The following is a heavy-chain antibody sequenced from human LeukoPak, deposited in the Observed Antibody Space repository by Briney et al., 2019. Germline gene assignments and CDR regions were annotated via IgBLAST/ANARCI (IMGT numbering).Heavy chain of an antibody. CDR1: GLTFSSAW. J-gene: IGHJ4*02. Sequence: GGSLRLPCAVSGLTFSSAWMHWVRQTPGKGMVWISRIKSDGTATYADFVRGRFTISRDNAKNTLYLQMNNLRADDTGIYYCARDGSYKLDYWGQGALVTVSS. D-gene: IGHD1-26*01. CDR3: ARDGSYKLDY. V-gene: IGHV3-74*01. CDR2: IKSDGTA.